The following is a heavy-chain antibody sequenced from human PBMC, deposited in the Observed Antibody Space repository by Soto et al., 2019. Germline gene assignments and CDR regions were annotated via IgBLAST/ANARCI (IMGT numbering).Heavy chain of an antibody. Sequence: EVQLLESGGGLVQPGGSLRLSCAASGFTFSSYAMSWVRQAPGKGLEWVSAISGSGGSTYYADSVKGRFTISRDNSKNTLYLQMNSLRAEDTAVYYCAKDRVVGRGIQLWLQDWGQGTLVTVSS. CDR2: ISGSGGST. V-gene: IGHV3-23*01. J-gene: IGHJ4*02. CDR1: GFTFSSYA. CDR3: AKDRVVGRGIQLWLQD. D-gene: IGHD5-18*01.